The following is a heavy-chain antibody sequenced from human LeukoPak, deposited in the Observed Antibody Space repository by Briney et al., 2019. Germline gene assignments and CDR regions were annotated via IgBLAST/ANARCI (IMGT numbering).Heavy chain of an antibody. J-gene: IGHJ4*02. D-gene: IGHD4-17*01. Sequence: GGSLRLSCAASGFTFSSYAMSWVRQAPGKGLEWVSGIGGTGAYTYYADSVKGRFTISRDNSKNTLYLQMNSLRAEDTAVYYCAKDSDGDSIFDYWGQGTLVTVSS. CDR3: AKDSDGDSIFDY. CDR1: GFTFSSYA. CDR2: IGGTGAYT. V-gene: IGHV3-23*01.